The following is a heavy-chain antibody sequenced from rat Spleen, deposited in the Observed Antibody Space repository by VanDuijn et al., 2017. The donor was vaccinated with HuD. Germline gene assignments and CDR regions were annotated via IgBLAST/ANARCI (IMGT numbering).Heavy chain of an antibody. J-gene: IGHJ4*01. CDR3: TGDRPGYPHVMDA. CDR1: GFSLTSYH. CDR2: ISSGGST. Sequence: QVQLKESGPGLVQPSQTLSLTCTVSGFSLTSYHVSWVRQPPGKGLEWIAAISSGGSTYYNSALKSRLSISRDTSKSQVFLKMNSLQNEDTAIYFCTGDRPGYPHVMDAWGQGASVTGSS. D-gene: IGHD1-4*01. V-gene: IGHV2S12*01.